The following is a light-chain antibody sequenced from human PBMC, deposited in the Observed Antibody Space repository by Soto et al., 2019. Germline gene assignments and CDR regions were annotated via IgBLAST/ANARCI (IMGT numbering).Light chain of an antibody. V-gene: IGKV3-20*01. CDR1: QSVSSNY. CDR3: QQYGSAPFT. J-gene: IGKJ3*01. Sequence: EIVLTQSPGTLSLSPGERATLSCRASQSVSSNYLAWHQQKPGQAPRLLIYGASSRAAGIPDRFRGSGSGTDFTRTISRLEPEDFAVYYCQQYGSAPFTFGPGTKVDSK. CDR2: GAS.